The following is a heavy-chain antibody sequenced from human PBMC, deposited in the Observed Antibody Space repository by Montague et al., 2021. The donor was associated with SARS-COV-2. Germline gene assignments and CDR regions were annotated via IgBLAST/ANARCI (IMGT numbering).Heavy chain of an antibody. CDR2: IYHSGST. CDR1: GGSISSGGYS. CDR3: ARQLAGFWSGYFDY. D-gene: IGHD3-3*01. J-gene: IGHJ4*02. Sequence: TLSLTCTVSGGSISSGGYSWSWIRQPPGKGLEWIGYIYHSGSTYYNPSLKSRVTISVDRSKNQFPLKLSSVTAADTAVYYCARQLAGFWSGYFDYWGQGTLVTVSS. V-gene: IGHV4-30-2*01.